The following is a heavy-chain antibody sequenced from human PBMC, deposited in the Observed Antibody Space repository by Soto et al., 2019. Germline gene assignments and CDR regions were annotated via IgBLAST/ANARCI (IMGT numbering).Heavy chain of an antibody. CDR2: ISADNGKT. D-gene: IGHD1-26*01. Sequence: ASVKVSCKASGYTFTRCGISWVRQAPGQGLEWMGWISADNGKTKYAQKIQGRVTMTTDTSTTTAYMELRSLRSDDTAVYYCARWISGSSSDWFAPWGQGTLVTVSS. CDR3: ARWISGSSSDWFAP. J-gene: IGHJ5*02. V-gene: IGHV1-18*04. CDR1: GYTFTRCG.